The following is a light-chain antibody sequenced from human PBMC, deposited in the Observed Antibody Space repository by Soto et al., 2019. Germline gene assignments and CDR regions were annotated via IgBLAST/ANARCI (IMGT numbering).Light chain of an antibody. Sequence: EIVMTQSPSTLPVSPRESATLACRASQSFSSNLAWYQHKPGKAPRLLIYGASTRATGIPARFSGSGSGTEFTLTISSLQSEDFAVYYCQQYNNWPPTFGQGTKVDIK. CDR2: GAS. J-gene: IGKJ1*01. V-gene: IGKV3-15*01. CDR1: QSFSSN. CDR3: QQYNNWPPT.